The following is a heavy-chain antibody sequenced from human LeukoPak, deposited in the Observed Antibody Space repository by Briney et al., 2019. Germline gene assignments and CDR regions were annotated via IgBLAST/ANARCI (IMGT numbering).Heavy chain of an antibody. V-gene: IGHV3-23*01. CDR1: GGSISSNSYY. CDR3: AKDKDMFPGSWSGLGAY. D-gene: IGHD2-15*01. CDR2: ISGSGSST. J-gene: IGHJ4*02. Sequence: ETLSLTCTVSGGSISSNSYYWGWIRQPPGKGLEWVSAISGSGSSTYYADSVKGRFTISRDNSKNTLYLQMNSLRAEDTAVYYCAKDKDMFPGSWSGLGAYWGQGTLVTVSS.